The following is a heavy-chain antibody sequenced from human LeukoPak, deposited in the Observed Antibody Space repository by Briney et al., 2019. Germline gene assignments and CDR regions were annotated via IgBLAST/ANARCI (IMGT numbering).Heavy chain of an antibody. CDR3: ARDKGTTSIDN. V-gene: IGHV3-33*01. J-gene: IGHJ4*02. Sequence: GGSLRLSCAASGIPFSRSGMRWVRQAPGKGLDWVAFIYYDGSSKYYADSVTGRFTISRDNSKDTVYLQMNSLRAEDTAVYFCARDKGTTSIDNWGQGALVNVSS. D-gene: IGHD2/OR15-2a*01. CDR1: GIPFSRSG. CDR2: IYYDGSSK.